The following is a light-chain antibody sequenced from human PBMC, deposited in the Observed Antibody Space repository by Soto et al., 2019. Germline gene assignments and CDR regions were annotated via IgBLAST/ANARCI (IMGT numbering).Light chain of an antibody. V-gene: IGKV1-5*03. Sequence: DIKMTQSPSTLSASVGDRVTITCRASQSISSWLAWYQQKPGKAPKLLIYKTSSLKSGVPSRFSGSGSGTEFTLSLSSLQADDFATYYCQQSRVFGPGTKVDIK. CDR1: QSISSW. CDR3: QQSRV. CDR2: KTS. J-gene: IGKJ3*01.